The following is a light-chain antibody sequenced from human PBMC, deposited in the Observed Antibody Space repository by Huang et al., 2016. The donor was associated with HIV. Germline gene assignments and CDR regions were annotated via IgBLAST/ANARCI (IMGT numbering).Light chain of an antibody. Sequence: DIVVTQSPDSLALSLGGRAAINCTASQSVLKTSNNKNCLSWYQLKPGQPPNLLIYWASTRESGVPDRFSGSGSGTHFTLTIASLQAEDVAVYYCHQYYDTPQTFGQGTKVEVK. V-gene: IGKV4-1*01. CDR3: HQYYDTPQT. CDR1: QSVLKTSNNKNC. J-gene: IGKJ1*01. CDR2: WAS.